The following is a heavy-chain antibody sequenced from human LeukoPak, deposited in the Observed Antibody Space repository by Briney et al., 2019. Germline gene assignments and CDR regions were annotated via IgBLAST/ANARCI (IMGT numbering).Heavy chain of an antibody. V-gene: IGHV1-24*01. CDR2: FDPEDGET. J-gene: IGHJ4*02. Sequence: ASVKVSCKVSGYTLTELSMHWVRQAPGKGLEWMGGFDPEDGETIYAQKFQGRVTMTEDTSTDTAYMELSSLRSEDTAVYYCATDKYSSSHPIFDYWGQGTLVTVSS. CDR3: ATDKYSSSHPIFDY. CDR1: GYTLTELS. D-gene: IGHD6-13*01.